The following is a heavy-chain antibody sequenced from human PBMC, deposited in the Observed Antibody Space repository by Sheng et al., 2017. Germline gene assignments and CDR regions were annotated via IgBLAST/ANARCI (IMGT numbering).Heavy chain of an antibody. CDR2: ISYDAIKK. Sequence: QLQLVESGGGVVQPGRSLRLSCAASGFMFSSYAMHWVRQAPGRGLEWVALISYDAIKKYYSDSVKGRFTVSRDNSKNTLYLQMNNVRPEDTAFYYCARSSSYDSSLQHWGQGTLVTVSS. CDR1: GFMFSSYA. CDR3: ARSSSYDSSLQH. J-gene: IGHJ1*01. V-gene: IGHV3-30*04. D-gene: IGHD3-22*01.